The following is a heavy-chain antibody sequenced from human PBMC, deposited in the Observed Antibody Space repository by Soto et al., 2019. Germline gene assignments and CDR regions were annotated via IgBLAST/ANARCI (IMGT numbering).Heavy chain of an antibody. V-gene: IGHV3-23*01. Sequence: GGSLRLSCTASGFSFSDYSFNWVRQAPGKGLEWVSSITHTGTNTYYADSVRRRFTISRNNSKNTLNLQMNRLRAEDTAVYYCAKVPCFSSSSCPYGMDVWGQGTTVTVSS. CDR2: ITHTGTNT. D-gene: IGHD2-2*01. CDR1: GFSFSDYS. J-gene: IGHJ6*02. CDR3: AKVPCFSSSSCPYGMDV.